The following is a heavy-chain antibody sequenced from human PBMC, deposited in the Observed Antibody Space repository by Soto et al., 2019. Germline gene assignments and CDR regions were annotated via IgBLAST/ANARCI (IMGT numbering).Heavy chain of an antibody. J-gene: IGHJ4*02. CDR2: ISSSSSYI. CDR3: ARDPDIVVVPAAMDTGY. CDR1: GFTFSSYS. Sequence: EVQLVESGGGLVKPGGSLRLSCAASGFTFSSYSMNWVRQAPGKGLEWVSSISSSSSYIYYADSVKGRFTISRDNAKNSLYLQMNSLRAEDTAVYYCARDPDIVVVPAAMDTGYWGQGTLVTV. D-gene: IGHD2-2*01. V-gene: IGHV3-21*01.